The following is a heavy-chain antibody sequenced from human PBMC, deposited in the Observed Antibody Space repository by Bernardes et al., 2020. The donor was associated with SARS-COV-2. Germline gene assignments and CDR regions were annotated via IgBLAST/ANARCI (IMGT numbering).Heavy chain of an antibody. CDR3: ARVDFSNLYYFDY. Sequence: GGSLRLSCAASGFTFNSYSMNWVRQAPGKGLEWVSSISTSSTYISYSDSVRGRFTLSRDNAKNSVYLQMNSLRAEDTAVYYCARVDFSNLYYFDYWGQGTPVTVS. J-gene: IGHJ4*02. CDR1: GFTFNSYS. D-gene: IGHD4-4*01. V-gene: IGHV3-21*06. CDR2: ISTSSTYI.